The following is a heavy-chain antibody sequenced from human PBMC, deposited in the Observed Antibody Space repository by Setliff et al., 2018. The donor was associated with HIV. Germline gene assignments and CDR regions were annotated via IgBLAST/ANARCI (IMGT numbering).Heavy chain of an antibody. J-gene: IGHJ4*02. CDR1: GGSISISD. Sequence: SETLSLTCTVPGGSISISDWSWIRQPPGKGLEWIGCIYTSGNTNYDPSLKSRVTISVDTSKNQFSLKLASVTAADTAVYFCARLRQWLAFFDSWGQGTLVTVSS. V-gene: IGHV4-4*09. CDR2: IYTSGNT. CDR3: ARLRQWLAFFDS. D-gene: IGHD6-19*01.